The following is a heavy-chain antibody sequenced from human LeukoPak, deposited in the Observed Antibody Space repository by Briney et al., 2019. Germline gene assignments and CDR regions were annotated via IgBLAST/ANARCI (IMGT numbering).Heavy chain of an antibody. CDR2: IKLNSGGT. Sequence: ASVTVSCTASGYTFIGYYLHWVRPAPGQGFEWMGWIKLNSGGTNYAQKFQGRVTMTRDTTISTAYMELSSLRSDDTAVYYCASQGPGAKTYNYESSGYYYDYWGQGTLVAVSS. CDR3: ASQGPGAKTYNYESSGYYYDY. CDR1: GYTFIGYY. V-gene: IGHV1-2*02. J-gene: IGHJ4*02. D-gene: IGHD3-22*01.